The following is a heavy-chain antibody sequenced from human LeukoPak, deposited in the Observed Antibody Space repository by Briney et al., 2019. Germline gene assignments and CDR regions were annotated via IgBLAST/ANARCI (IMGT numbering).Heavy chain of an antibody. CDR1: GFTFSNYW. Sequence: GGSLRLSCAASGFTFSNYWMHWVRQAPGKGLVWVSRISSDGSTTTYADSMKGRFTISRDNAKNTMYLQMNSLRAEDTALYYCARVTEYSTAGMRYWGQGTLVTVSS. D-gene: IGHD6-13*01. V-gene: IGHV3-74*01. CDR2: ISSDGSTT. J-gene: IGHJ4*02. CDR3: ARVTEYSTAGMRY.